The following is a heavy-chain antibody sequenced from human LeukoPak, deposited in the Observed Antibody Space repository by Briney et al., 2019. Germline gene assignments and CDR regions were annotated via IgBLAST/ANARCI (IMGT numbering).Heavy chain of an antibody. CDR2: ITGSGDYT. CDR1: GFSFGSHP. CDR3: ARGVMAARLYYFDC. Sequence: GGSLRLSCAASGFSFGSHPMNWVRQAPGKGLEWVSGITGSGDYTYYIDSVQGRFTISRDNSKNMLFLQMNSVRAEDTAVYYCARGVMAARLYYFDCWGRGILVTVSS. V-gene: IGHV3-23*01. D-gene: IGHD2-21*01. J-gene: IGHJ4*02.